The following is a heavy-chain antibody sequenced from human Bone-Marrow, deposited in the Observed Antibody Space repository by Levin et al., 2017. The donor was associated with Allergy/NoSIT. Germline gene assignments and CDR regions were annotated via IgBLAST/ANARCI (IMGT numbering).Heavy chain of an antibody. D-gene: IGHD2-2*01. Sequence: PGGSLRLSCAVSGYTFSDYAMHWVRQAPGKGLEWVAVISDDGSTKYYAESVKGRFTISRDNSKSTLFLQMNSLRADDTASYYCAGQYLWGQGTQVTVSS. CDR1: GYTFSDYA. J-gene: IGHJ4*02. V-gene: IGHV3-30-3*01. CDR2: ISDDGSTK. CDR3: AGQYL.